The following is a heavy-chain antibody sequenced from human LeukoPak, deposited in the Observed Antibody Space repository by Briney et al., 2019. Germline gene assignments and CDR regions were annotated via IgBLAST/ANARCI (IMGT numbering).Heavy chain of an antibody. V-gene: IGHV3-73*01. D-gene: IGHD2-21*02. CDR3: SRHEALPGDY. Sequence: GGSLRLSCAASGFTFSGSTVHWVRQASGKGLDWVGHIRTKANDYATAYAASVKGRFAISRDDSKNTAYLQMNSLKIEDTAVYYCSRHEALPGDYWGQGTLVTVSS. CDR1: GFTFSGST. J-gene: IGHJ4*02. CDR2: IRTKANDYAT.